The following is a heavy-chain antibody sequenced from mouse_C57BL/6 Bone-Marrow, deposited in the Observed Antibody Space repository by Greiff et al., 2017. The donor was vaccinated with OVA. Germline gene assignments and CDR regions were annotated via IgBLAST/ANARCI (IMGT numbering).Heavy chain of an antibody. CDR1: GFSLTSYG. J-gene: IGHJ2*01. D-gene: IGHD2-4*01. CDR3: ARGIYYDYEDYFDD. V-gene: IGHV2-5*01. Sequence: VKVIESGPGLVQPSQSLSITCTVSGFSLTSYGVHWVRQSPGKGLEWLGVIWRGGSTDYNAAFMSRLSITKDNSKSQVFFKMNSLQADDTAIYYCARGIYYDYEDYFDDWGQGTTLTVSS. CDR2: IWRGGST.